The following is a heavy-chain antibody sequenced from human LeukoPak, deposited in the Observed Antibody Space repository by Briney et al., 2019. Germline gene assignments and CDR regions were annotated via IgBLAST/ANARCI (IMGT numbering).Heavy chain of an antibody. CDR1: GFTFSSYW. J-gene: IGHJ4*02. Sequence: PGGSLRLSCAASGFTFSSYWMHWVRHAPGKGLVWVSRINSDGSSTSYADSVKGRFTISRDNAKNTLYLQMNSLRAEDTAVYYCARGRLIREYYDFWSGYSKLWDYVWGSYRYVDYWGQGTLVTVSS. D-gene: IGHD3-16*02. V-gene: IGHV3-74*01. CDR3: ARGRLIREYYDFWSGYSKLWDYVWGSYRYVDY. CDR2: INSDGSST.